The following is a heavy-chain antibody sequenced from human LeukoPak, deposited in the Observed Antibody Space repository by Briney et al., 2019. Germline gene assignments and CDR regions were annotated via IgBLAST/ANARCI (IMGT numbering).Heavy chain of an antibody. Sequence: GGSLRLSCVASGFTFSHASMSWVRQAPGKGLEWVANIKQDGSEKYYVDSVKGRFTISRDNAKNSLYLQMNSLRAEDTAVYYCAREPYGDDWFDPWGQGTLVTVSS. J-gene: IGHJ5*02. D-gene: IGHD4-17*01. CDR2: IKQDGSEK. V-gene: IGHV3-7*01. CDR1: GFTFSHAS. CDR3: AREPYGDDWFDP.